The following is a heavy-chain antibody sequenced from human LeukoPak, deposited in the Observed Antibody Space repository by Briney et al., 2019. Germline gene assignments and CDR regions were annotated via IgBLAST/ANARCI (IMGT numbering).Heavy chain of an antibody. Sequence: GGSLRLSCAASGFTFSSYSMNWVRQAPGKGLEWVSSISSSSSYIYYADSVKGRFTISRDNAKNSLYLQMNSLKTEDTAVYYCSRGDPTGTTDFDYWGQGTLVTVSS. J-gene: IGHJ4*02. CDR1: GFTFSSYS. V-gene: IGHV3-21*04. CDR3: SRGDPTGTTDFDY. CDR2: ISSSSSYI. D-gene: IGHD1-1*01.